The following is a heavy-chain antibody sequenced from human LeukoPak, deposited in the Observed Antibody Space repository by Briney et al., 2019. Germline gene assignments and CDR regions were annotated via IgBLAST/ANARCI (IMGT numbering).Heavy chain of an antibody. Sequence: GGSLRLSCAASGFTFSSYGMHWVRQAPGKGLEWVAFIRYDGSNKYYADSVKGRFTISRDNSKNTLYLQMNSLRAEDTAVYYCANFDGSSQAFHLWGQGTMVTVSS. CDR3: ANFDGSSQAFHL. CDR1: GFTFSSYG. D-gene: IGHD6-13*01. J-gene: IGHJ3*01. V-gene: IGHV3-30*02. CDR2: IRYDGSNK.